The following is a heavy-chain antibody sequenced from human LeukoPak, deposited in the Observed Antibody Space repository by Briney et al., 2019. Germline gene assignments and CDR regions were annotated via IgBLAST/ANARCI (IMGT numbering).Heavy chain of an antibody. CDR3: AKDNDYYDSSGYYPYYFDY. D-gene: IGHD3-22*01. Sequence: GGSLRLSCAVSGFTFSRYSMNWVRQAPGKGLDWVSFISSSSIYTYYADSVKGRFTISRDNSKNTLYLQMNSLRAEDTAVYYCAKDNDYYDSSGYYPYYFDYWGQGTLVTVSS. CDR1: GFTFSRYS. CDR2: ISSSSIYT. V-gene: IGHV3-21*01. J-gene: IGHJ4*02.